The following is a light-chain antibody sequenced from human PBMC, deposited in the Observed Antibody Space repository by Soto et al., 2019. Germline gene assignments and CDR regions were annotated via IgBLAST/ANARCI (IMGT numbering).Light chain of an antibody. Sequence: QTVVTQEPSFSVSPGRTVTLTCGLSSGSVSTSYYPSWYQQTPGQPPRTLIYNTNTRSSGVPDRFSGSILGNKAALTITGAQADDESDYYCVLYMGSGISVFGGGTKLTVL. J-gene: IGLJ3*02. CDR2: NTN. CDR3: VLYMGSGISV. V-gene: IGLV8-61*01. CDR1: SGSVSTSYY.